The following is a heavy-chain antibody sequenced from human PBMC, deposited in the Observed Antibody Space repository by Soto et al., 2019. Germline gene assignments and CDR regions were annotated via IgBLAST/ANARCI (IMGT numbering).Heavy chain of an antibody. Sequence: ESGGGLVQPGRSLRLSCTASGFTFGDYDMSWFRQAPGKGLEWVGFIRSKASGGTTEYAASVKGRFTLSRDDSKSIAYLQMNSLKTEDTAVYYCTRHFSGSGGWGQGTLVTVSS. V-gene: IGHV3-49*03. CDR1: GFTFGDYD. J-gene: IGHJ4*02. CDR2: IRSKASGGTT. CDR3: TRHFSGSGG. D-gene: IGHD2-15*01.